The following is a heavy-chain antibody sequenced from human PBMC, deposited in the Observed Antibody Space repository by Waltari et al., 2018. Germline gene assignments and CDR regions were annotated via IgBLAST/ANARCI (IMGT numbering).Heavy chain of an antibody. J-gene: IGHJ4*02. V-gene: IGHV4-59*11. CDR3: ARWGMIADY. CDR1: GGSISGHY. Sequence: QVQLQESGPGLVKPAETLSLTSTVSGGSISGHYWSWIRQPPGKGLEWIGYIYYSGSTNYNPSLKSRVTISVDTSKNQFSLKLSSVTAADTAVYYCARWGMIADYWGQGTLVTVSS. CDR2: IYYSGST. D-gene: IGHD3-22*01.